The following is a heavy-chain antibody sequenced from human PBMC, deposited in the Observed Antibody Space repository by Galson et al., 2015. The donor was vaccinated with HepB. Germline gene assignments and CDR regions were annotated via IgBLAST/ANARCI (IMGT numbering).Heavy chain of an antibody. Sequence: SLRLSCAASGFTFSSYAMSWVRQAPGKGLEWVSAISGSGGSTYYADSVKGRFTISRDNSKNTLYLQMNSLRAEDTAVYYCARNSGSYFFRVPMGYWGQGTLVTVSS. CDR3: ARNSGSYFFRVPMGY. V-gene: IGHV3-23*01. D-gene: IGHD1-26*01. CDR2: ISGSGGST. CDR1: GFTFSSYA. J-gene: IGHJ4*02.